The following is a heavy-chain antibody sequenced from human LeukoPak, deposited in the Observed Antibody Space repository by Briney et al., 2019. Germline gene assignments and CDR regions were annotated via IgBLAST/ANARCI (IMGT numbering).Heavy chain of an antibody. J-gene: IGHJ4*02. D-gene: IGHD2-15*01. CDR2: ISGSGGST. V-gene: IGHV3-23*01. Sequence: GGSLRLSCAASGFTFSSYGMSWVRQAPGKGLEWVSAISGSGGSTYYADSVKGRFTISRDNSKNTLYLQMNSLRAEDTAVYYCAKGQRYVVVAATMDYWGQGTLVTVSS. CDR3: AKGQRYVVVAATMDY. CDR1: GFTFSSYG.